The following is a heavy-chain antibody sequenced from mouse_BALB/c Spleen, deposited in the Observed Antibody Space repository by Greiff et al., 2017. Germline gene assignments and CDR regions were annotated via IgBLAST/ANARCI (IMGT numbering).Heavy chain of an antibody. D-gene: IGHD1-1*01. Sequence: EVMLVESGGGLVQPGGSLKLSCAASGFDFSRKWMSWVRQAPGKGLEWIGEINPASSTINYTPSLKDKFIISRDNAKNTLYLQMSKVRSEDTALYYCERLGYYGAMEYWGQGTSVTVSS. CDR3: ERLGYYGAMEY. CDR2: INPASSTI. CDR1: GFDFSRKW. V-gene: IGHV4-1*02. J-gene: IGHJ4*01.